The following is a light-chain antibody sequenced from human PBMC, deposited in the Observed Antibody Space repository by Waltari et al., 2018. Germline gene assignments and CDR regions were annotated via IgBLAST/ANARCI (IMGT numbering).Light chain of an antibody. CDR3: NSYAGSNNFPFV. J-gene: IGLJ1*01. CDR2: DVS. V-gene: IGLV2-8*01. CDR1: SSHVGGYNY. Sequence: QSALTQPPSASGSPGQSVTISCTGTSSHVGGYNYVSRYPPHPRKAPKLMIYDVSKRPSGVPDRFSGSKSGNTASLTVSGLQAEDEADYYCNSYAGSNNFPFVLGTGTKVTVL.